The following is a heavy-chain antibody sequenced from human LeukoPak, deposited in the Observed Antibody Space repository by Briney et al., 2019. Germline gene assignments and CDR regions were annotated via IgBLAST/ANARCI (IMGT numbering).Heavy chain of an antibody. Sequence: GGSLRLSCAVSGFTFSNFWMSWVRQAPGRGLEWVANIHPEGNEKYHVESVKGRFTISRDNAKNLLFLQMNGLGVEDTAVYYCARGDDFSGDHWGQGTLVTVSS. CDR1: GFTFSNFW. CDR3: ARGDDFSGDH. V-gene: IGHV3-7*04. J-gene: IGHJ4*02. D-gene: IGHD1-1*01. CDR2: IHPEGNEK.